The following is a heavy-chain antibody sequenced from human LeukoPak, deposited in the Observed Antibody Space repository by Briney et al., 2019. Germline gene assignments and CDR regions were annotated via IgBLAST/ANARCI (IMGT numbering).Heavy chain of an antibody. V-gene: IGHV6-1*01. J-gene: IGHJ6*02. Sequence: SQTLSLTCGISGDSVSSNSAAWNWIRQSPSRGLEWLGRTYYRSKWYIDYAVSVKSRITINPDTSKNQFSLQLKSVTPEDTAVYYCARGGPATGTLGYYGLDVRGQGTTITVSS. CDR1: GDSVSSNSAA. CDR3: ARGGPATGTLGYYGLDV. CDR2: TYYRSKWYI. D-gene: IGHD6-13*01.